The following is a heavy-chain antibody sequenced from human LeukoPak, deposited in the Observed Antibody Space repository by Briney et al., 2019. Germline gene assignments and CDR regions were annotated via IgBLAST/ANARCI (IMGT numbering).Heavy chain of an antibody. Sequence: GGSLRLSCAASGFTFSSYAMSWVRQAPGKGLESVSAISGSGGSTYYADSVKGRFTISRDNSKNTLYLQMNSLRAEDTAVYYCAKRHYYDSSGYRDWGQGTLVTVSS. J-gene: IGHJ4*02. D-gene: IGHD3-22*01. V-gene: IGHV3-23*01. CDR2: ISGSGGST. CDR3: AKRHYYDSSGYRD. CDR1: GFTFSSYA.